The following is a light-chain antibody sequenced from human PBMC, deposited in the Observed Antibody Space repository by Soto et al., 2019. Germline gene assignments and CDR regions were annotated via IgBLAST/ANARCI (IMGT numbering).Light chain of an antibody. CDR2: EVS. CDR1: SSDVGGYNY. J-gene: IGLJ2*01. V-gene: IGLV2-14*01. CDR3: SSYTSSSTPGVV. Sequence: QSALTQPASVSGAPGQSITISCTGTSSDVGGYNYVSWYQQHPGKAPKLMIYEVSNRPSGVSNRFSGSKSGNTASLTISGLQAEDEADYYGSSYTSSSTPGVVFGRGTKLTVL.